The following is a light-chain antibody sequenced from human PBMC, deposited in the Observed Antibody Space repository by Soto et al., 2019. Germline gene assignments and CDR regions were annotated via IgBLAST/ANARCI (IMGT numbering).Light chain of an antibody. CDR2: KAS. J-gene: IGKJ1*01. CDR3: QNYNSYSEA. Sequence: DIQMTASHSTLSASVVYTFTVTCRASQSVSGWLAWYQQKPGEAPKLLIYKASTLKSGVPSRFSGSGSGTEFTLTISSLQPDDFATYYCQNYNSYSEACGQGNKGDIK. V-gene: IGKV1-5*03. CDR1: QSVSGW.